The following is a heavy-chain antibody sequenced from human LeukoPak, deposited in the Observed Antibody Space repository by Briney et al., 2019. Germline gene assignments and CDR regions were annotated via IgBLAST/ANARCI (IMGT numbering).Heavy chain of an antibody. CDR2: IIPILGIA. J-gene: IGHJ5*02. CDR1: GGTFSSYA. Sequence: SVKVSCKASGGTFSSYAISWVRQAPGQGLEWMGRIIPILGIANYAQKFQGRVTMTRNTSISTAYMELSSLRSEDTAVYYCARGLGGVGATPGWFDPWGQGTLVTVSS. D-gene: IGHD1-26*01. CDR3: ARGLGGVGATPGWFDP. V-gene: IGHV1-69*04.